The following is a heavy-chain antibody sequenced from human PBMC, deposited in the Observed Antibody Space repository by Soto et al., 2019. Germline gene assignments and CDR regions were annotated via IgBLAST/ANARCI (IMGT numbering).Heavy chain of an antibody. CDR2: IYYSGTT. Sequence: SETLSLTCAVSGYSISSSNWWGWIRQPPGKGLEWIGYIYYSGTTYYNPSLKSRVTMSVDTSKNQFSLKLTSVTAVDSAVYYCARREIQGPIDYWGQGTLVTVSS. V-gene: IGHV4-28*01. CDR1: GYSISSSNW. CDR3: ARREIQGPIDY. J-gene: IGHJ4*02. D-gene: IGHD1-26*01.